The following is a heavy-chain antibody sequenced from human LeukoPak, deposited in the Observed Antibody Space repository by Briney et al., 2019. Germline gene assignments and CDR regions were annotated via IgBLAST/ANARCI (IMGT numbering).Heavy chain of an antibody. J-gene: IGHJ4*02. Sequence: SETLSLTCTVSGGSISSSSYYWGWIRQPPGKGLEWIGSIYYSGSTYYNPSLKSRVTISVDTSKNQFSLKLSSVTAADTAVYYCAKGGSYYFTFDYWGQGTLVTVSS. CDR2: IYYSGST. D-gene: IGHD1-26*01. CDR1: GGSISSSSYY. CDR3: AKGGSYYFTFDY. V-gene: IGHV4-39*07.